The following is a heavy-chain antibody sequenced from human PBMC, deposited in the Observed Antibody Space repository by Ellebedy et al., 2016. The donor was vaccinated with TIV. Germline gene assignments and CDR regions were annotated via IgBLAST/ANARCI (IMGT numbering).Heavy chain of an antibody. D-gene: IGHD2-2*01. J-gene: IGHJ4*02. V-gene: IGHV3-15*07. CDR3: ARYCVSRTCYPFIGY. CDR1: GIPFTNAW. Sequence: PGGSLRLPCAASGIPFTNAWMHWVRQVPGKGREWVGRIKSKNDGGTIDYGAPVKGRFTISRDDSKHTVYLKMNSLKTEDTAVYYCARYCVSRTCYPFIGYWGQGTLVTVSS. CDR2: IKSKNDGGTI.